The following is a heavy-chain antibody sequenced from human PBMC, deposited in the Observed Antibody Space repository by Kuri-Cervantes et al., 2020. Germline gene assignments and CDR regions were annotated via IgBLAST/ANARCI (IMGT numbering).Heavy chain of an antibody. CDR1: GFTFSTYA. CDR3: ANLAGGRLGY. D-gene: IGHD2-15*01. V-gene: IGHV3-23*01. CDR2: ISGSGGGT. Sequence: GEALKISFSTSGFTFSTYAMGWGRQAPGKGLEWGSVISGSGGGTYYADPVTGRFTISRDNSKNTLYLQMNSLRAEDTAVYYCANLAGGRLGYWGQGTLVTVSS. J-gene: IGHJ4*02.